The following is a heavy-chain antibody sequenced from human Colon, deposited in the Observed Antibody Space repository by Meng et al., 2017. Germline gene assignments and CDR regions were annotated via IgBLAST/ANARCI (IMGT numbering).Heavy chain of an antibody. V-gene: IGHV3-30*01. CDR2: TSSDGKNQ. J-gene: IGHJ4*02. Sequence: GRLLGSGGGVVWPGESLRLSCATSGFSFNWYAVHWVRQAPGKGLEWVAVTSSDGKNQAYADSVKGRFTISRDTSKNTVILEMNSLRSEDTAVYYCARSGLTWANFHHWGQGTLVTVSS. CDR1: GFSFNWYA. CDR3: ARSGLTWANFHH. D-gene: IGHD7-27*01.